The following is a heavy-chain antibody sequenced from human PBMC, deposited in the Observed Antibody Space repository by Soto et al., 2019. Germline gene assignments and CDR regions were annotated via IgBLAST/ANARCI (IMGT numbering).Heavy chain of an antibody. CDR1: GYTFTGYY. V-gene: IGHV1-2*02. Sequence: ASVKVSCKASGYTFTGYYMHWVRQAPGQGLEWMGWINPNSGGTNYAQKFQGRVTMTRDTSTSTAYMELSRLRSDDTAVYYCARTYYYYYGMDVWGQGTTVTVSS. J-gene: IGHJ6*02. CDR3: ARTYYYYYGMDV. CDR2: INPNSGGT.